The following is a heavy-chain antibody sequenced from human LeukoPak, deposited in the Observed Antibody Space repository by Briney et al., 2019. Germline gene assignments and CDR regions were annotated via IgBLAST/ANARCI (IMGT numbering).Heavy chain of an antibody. V-gene: IGHV5-51*01. CDR2: VFPGDSET. D-gene: IGHD3-10*01. Sequence: GQSLKISCKASGYRFTDYWIGWVRQMPGKGLEWMGIVFPGDSETRNNPSFQGQVTISVDKSISTAYLQWSSLKASGTAMYYCARHEAGGSASNFPFDYWGQGTLVTVSS. CDR1: GYRFTDYW. J-gene: IGHJ4*02. CDR3: ARHEAGGSASNFPFDY.